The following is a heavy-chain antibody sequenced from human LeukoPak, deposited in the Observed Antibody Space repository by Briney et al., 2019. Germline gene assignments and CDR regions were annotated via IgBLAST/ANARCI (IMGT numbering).Heavy chain of an antibody. CDR1: GYTFTNFA. CDR3: TREDLCGGNIYRCGGSDS. CDR2: TNTYNGNT. D-gene: IGHD4-23*01. J-gene: IGHJ4*02. V-gene: IGHV1-18*01. Sequence: ASVKVSCKASGYTFTNFAISWVRQAPGEGLEWMGWTNTYNGNTDYAQKVQDRVTMTADTSTSTAYMELRSQRSDDTAVYYCTREDLCGGNIYRCGGSDSWGQGTLVTVSS.